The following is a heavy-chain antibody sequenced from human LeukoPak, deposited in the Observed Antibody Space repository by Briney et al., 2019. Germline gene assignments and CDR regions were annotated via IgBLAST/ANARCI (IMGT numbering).Heavy chain of an antibody. J-gene: IGHJ6*03. CDR3: AKDVATSMEYMDA. D-gene: IGHD5-18*01. V-gene: IGHV3-30*02. CDR1: GFILSNYG. Sequence: GGSLRLSCAASGFILSNYGMHWVRQAPGKGLESVAFIHFDGGDTSYTQSVKGRFTISRDDSKNTLYLQLNNLKSNDTALYYFAKDVATSMEYMDAWGEGTTVIVSS. CDR2: IHFDGGDT.